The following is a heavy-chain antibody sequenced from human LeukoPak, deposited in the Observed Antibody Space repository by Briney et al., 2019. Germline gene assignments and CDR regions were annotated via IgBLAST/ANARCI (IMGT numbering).Heavy chain of an antibody. CDR3: ARVLRYCSGGNCYSGGLGYMDV. D-gene: IGHD2-15*01. CDR1: GFTFSSYG. J-gene: IGHJ6*03. Sequence: GGSLRLSCAASGFTFSSYGMSWVRQAPGKGLEWVANINQDGSEKYYVDSVKGRFTISRDNAKNSLYLQMNSLRAEDTAVYYCARVLRYCSGGNCYSGGLGYMDVWGKGTTVTISS. CDR2: INQDGSEK. V-gene: IGHV3-7*03.